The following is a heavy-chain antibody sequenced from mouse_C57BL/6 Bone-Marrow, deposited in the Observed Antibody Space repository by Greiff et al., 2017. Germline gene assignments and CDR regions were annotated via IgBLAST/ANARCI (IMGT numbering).Heavy chain of an antibody. CDR1: GFTFSDYY. CDR2: INYDGSST. CDR3: SREGYGDGGGITTYYFDY. J-gene: IGHJ2*01. Sequence: EVMLVESEGGLVQPGSSMKLSCTASGFTFSDYYMAWVRQVPEKGLEWVANINYDGSSTYYLDSLKSRLIISRDNAKNILNLQMSSLKSEDTATYYCSREGYGDGGGITTYYFDYWGQGTTLTVSS. V-gene: IGHV5-16*01. D-gene: IGHD2-13*01.